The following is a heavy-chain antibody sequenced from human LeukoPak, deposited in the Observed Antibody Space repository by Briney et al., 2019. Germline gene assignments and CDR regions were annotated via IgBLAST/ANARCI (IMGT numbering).Heavy chain of an antibody. J-gene: IGHJ6*02. V-gene: IGHV3-21*01. CDR2: IGSSSDYV. CDR3: ARVGYCSGGSCFYYYYGMDV. D-gene: IGHD2-15*01. Sequence: GGSLRLSCAASGFTFSSYSMNWVRQAPGKGLEWVSSIGSSSDYVYYADSVKGRFTISRDNAKNSLYLQMNSLRAEDTAVYYCARVGYCSGGSCFYYYYGMDVWGQGTTVTVSS. CDR1: GFTFSSYS.